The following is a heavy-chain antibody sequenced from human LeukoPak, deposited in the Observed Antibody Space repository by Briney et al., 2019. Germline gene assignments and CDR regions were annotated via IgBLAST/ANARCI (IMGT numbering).Heavy chain of an antibody. CDR3: ATDRGTTGTTTWFDY. CDR1: GYTLTELP. Sequence: ASVKVSFKVSGYTLTELPMHWVRQAPGKGREWMGGFDPEDGETIYAQKFQGRVTMTEDTSTDTAYMELSSLRSEDTAVYYCATDRGTTGTTTWFDYRGQGTLVTVSS. J-gene: IGHJ4*02. V-gene: IGHV1-24*01. D-gene: IGHD1-1*01. CDR2: FDPEDGET.